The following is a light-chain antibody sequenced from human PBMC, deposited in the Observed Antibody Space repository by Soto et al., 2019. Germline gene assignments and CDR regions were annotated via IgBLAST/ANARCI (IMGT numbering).Light chain of an antibody. CDR3: QQYDNLPVT. Sequence: DIQMTQSPSSLSASVGDRVTITCQASHDIINYLNWFQQKPGEAPKLLIFDAFKLETGVPSRFSGSGSGTDFTLTISGLQPEDIATYYCQQYDNLPVTFGGGTKVEIK. CDR1: HDIINY. CDR2: DAF. V-gene: IGKV1-33*01. J-gene: IGKJ4*01.